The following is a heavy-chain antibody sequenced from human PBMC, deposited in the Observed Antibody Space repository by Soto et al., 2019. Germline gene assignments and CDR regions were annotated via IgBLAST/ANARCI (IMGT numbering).Heavy chain of an antibody. Sequence: EVQLVESGGGLIQPGGSLRLSYAASGFTVTNKYMTWVRQAPGKGLEWVSLIYSGGATSYADSVKGRFTISRDNSKDILYLQMNSLRAEDTAVYYCARVDYGDYGWYFDLWGRGTLVTVSS. CDR1: GFTVTNKY. CDR3: ARVDYGDYGWYFDL. J-gene: IGHJ2*01. D-gene: IGHD4-17*01. V-gene: IGHV3-53*01. CDR2: IYSGGAT.